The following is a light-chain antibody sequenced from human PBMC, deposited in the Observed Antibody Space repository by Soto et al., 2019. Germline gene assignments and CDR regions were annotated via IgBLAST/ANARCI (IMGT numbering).Light chain of an antibody. CDR1: QSISSY. V-gene: IGKV1-39*01. Sequence: EIQMTQSPSSLSASVGDRVTITCRASQSISSYLNWFQQKPGKAPKLLLYAASSLQSGVPSRFSGSGSGTNFTLTIGSLQPEDFANYYCQHSYSTRWTFGRGTKGEIK. CDR3: QHSYSTRWT. J-gene: IGKJ1*01. CDR2: AAS.